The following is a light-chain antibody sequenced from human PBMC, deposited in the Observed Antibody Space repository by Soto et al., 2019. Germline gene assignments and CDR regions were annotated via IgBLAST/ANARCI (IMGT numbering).Light chain of an antibody. CDR1: QSLFSSEDGNTY. Sequence: DIVMTQSSLSWPVTPGEAASISCRSSQSLFSSEDGNTYLDWYLQKPGQSPQLLIYTLSYRASGIPDRFSGGGSDTDFPLKISRVEPGVVGVSYCMQRIKFPYTLGQGTKLEI. V-gene: IGKV2-40*01. J-gene: IGKJ2*01. CDR3: MQRIKFPYT. CDR2: TLS.